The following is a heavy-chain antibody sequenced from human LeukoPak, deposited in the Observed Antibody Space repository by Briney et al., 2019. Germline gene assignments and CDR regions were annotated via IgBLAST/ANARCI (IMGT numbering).Heavy chain of an antibody. J-gene: IGHJ5*02. CDR3: ASITIFGVDHNWFDP. CDR1: GFTFSSNW. D-gene: IGHD3-3*01. Sequence: GSLRLSCAASGFTFSSNWMSWVRQPPGKGLEWIGEINHSGSTNYNPSLKSRVTISVDTSKNQFSLKLSSVTAADTAVYYCASITIFGVDHNWFDPWGQGTLVTVSS. CDR2: INHSGST. V-gene: IGHV4-34*01.